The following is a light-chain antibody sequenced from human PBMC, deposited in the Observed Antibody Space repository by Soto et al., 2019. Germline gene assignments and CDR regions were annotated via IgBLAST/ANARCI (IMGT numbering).Light chain of an antibody. J-gene: IGKJ4*01. V-gene: IGKV3-15*01. CDR2: GAS. CDR1: QSVSSN. CDR3: QQYNNWPLT. Sequence: EVVMTQSQATLSVSPGERATLSCRASQSVSSNLAWYQQKPGQAPRLLIYGASTRATGIPARFSGSGSGTEFTLTISSLQSEDFAVYYCQQYNNWPLTFAGGTKVAIK.